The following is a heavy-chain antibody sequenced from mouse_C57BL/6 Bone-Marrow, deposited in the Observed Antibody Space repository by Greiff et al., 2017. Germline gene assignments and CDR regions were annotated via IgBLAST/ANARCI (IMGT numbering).Heavy chain of an antibody. Sequence: QVHVKQPGAELVKPGASVKVSCKASGYTFTSYWMHWVEQRPGQGLEWIGRIHPSDSDTNYNQKFKGKATLTVDKSSSTAYMQLSSLTSEDSAVYYCAIWASIYYYGSILYYYAMDYWGQGTSVTVSS. J-gene: IGHJ4*01. CDR2: IHPSDSDT. V-gene: IGHV1-74*01. D-gene: IGHD1-1*01. CDR3: AIWASIYYYGSILYYYAMDY. CDR1: GYTFTSYW.